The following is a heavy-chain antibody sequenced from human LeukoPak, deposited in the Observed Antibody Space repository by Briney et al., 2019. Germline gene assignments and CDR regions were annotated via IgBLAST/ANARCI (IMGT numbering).Heavy chain of an antibody. CDR3: VSQPAYCGGDWYWVNWFDP. Sequence: ASVKVSCKASRGTFSRYAISWVRQAPGQGLEWMGGIIPIFGTANYAQKFQGRVTITPDKSTSTAYMEMSRLRSEETPVYYFVSQPAYCGGDWYWVNWFDPWGQGTLVTVSS. CDR1: RGTFSRYA. J-gene: IGHJ5*02. CDR2: IIPIFGTA. V-gene: IGHV1-69*06. D-gene: IGHD2-21*02.